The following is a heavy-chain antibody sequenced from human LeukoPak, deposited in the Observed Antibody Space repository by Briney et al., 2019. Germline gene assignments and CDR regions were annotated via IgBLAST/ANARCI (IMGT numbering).Heavy chain of an antibody. V-gene: IGHV3-74*01. CDR3: VRDHGMDV. J-gene: IGHJ6*02. Sequence: PGGSLRLSCAASGFTFNRYWMYWVRQGPEKGLVCVSRINTDGSYIDYADSVKGRFTISRDNAQNTLYLQMISLRVEDTAVYYCVRDHGMDVWGQGTTVTVSS. CDR1: GFTFNRYW. CDR2: INTDGSYI.